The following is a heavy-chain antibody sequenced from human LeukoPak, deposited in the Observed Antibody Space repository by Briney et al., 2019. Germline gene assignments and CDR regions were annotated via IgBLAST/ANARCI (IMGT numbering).Heavy chain of an antibody. V-gene: IGHV3-30*18. Sequence: GGSLRLSCAASGFIFSSYEMNWVRQAPGKGLEWVAVISYDGSNKYYADSVKGRFTISRDNSKNTLYLQMNSLRAEDTAVYYCAKVVHYDFWSGNDYWGQGTLVTVSS. CDR2: ISYDGSNK. J-gene: IGHJ4*02. CDR3: AKVVHYDFWSGNDY. CDR1: GFIFSSYE. D-gene: IGHD3-3*01.